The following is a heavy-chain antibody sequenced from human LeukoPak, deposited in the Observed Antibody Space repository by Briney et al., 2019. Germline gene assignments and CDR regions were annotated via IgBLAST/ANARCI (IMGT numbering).Heavy chain of an antibody. CDR2: LIPNSGTA. Sequence: SGRLSCTAAEGTFTSYAISGGREAPGQGLGGRGGLIPNSGTANYAQKYKGRVTITTDGSPSRAYMELSSPRSEDTAIYYCARTGWGGYDENYYFYYYRHVWGKGTTVTVSS. V-gene: IGHV1-69*05. J-gene: IGHJ6*03. CDR3: ARTGWGGYDENYYFYYYRHV. CDR1: EGTFTSYA. D-gene: IGHD5-12*01.